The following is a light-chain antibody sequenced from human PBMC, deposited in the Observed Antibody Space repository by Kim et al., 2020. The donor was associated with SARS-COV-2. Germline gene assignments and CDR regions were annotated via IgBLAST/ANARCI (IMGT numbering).Light chain of an antibody. V-gene: IGKV1-39*01. Sequence: DIQMTQSPSSLAASIGDRVTITCRASQTIKTFLNWYQQKPGKAPKLLVHAVSTLQSGVPSRFTGSASGTDFTLTISSLHPEDFATYYCQQHYTFPFTFGQGTKLEI. CDR1: QTIKTF. J-gene: IGKJ2*01. CDR3: QQHYTFPFT. CDR2: AVS.